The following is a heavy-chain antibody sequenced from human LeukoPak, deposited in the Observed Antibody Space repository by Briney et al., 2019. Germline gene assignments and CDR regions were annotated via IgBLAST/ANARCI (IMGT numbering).Heavy chain of an antibody. CDR3: AKGDTTWELPHDC. J-gene: IGHJ4*02. V-gene: IGHV3-23*01. CDR1: GFTFSSYA. CDR2: ISGSGGST. D-gene: IGHD1-26*01. Sequence: GGTLRLSCAASGFTFSSYAMNWVRQAPGKGLEWVSAISGSGGSTYYADSVKGRFTISRDNSKNTLYLQMNSLRAEDTAVYYCAKGDTTWELPHDCWGQGTLVTVSS.